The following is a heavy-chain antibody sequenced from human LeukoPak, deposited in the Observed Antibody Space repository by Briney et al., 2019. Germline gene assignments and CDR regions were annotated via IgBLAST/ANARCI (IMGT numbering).Heavy chain of an antibody. CDR1: GFTFTSSA. CDR3: ARGPRTIFGVVIIKDYYYYGMDV. V-gene: IGHV1-58*01. J-gene: IGHJ6*02. CDR2: IFVGSGNT. D-gene: IGHD3-3*01. Sequence: SVKVSCKASGFTFTSSAVQWVRQARGQRLEWIGWIFVGSGNTNYAQKFQERVTITRDMSTSTAYMELSSLRSEDTAVYYCARGPRTIFGVVIIKDYYYYGMDVWGQGTTVTVSS.